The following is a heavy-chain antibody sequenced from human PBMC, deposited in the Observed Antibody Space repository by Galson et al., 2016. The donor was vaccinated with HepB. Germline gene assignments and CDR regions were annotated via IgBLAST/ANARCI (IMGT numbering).Heavy chain of an antibody. CDR3: ARDRRVYYDRSGYHA. CDR1: GDSISSSSYY. Sequence: SETLSLTCTVSGDSISSSSYYWGWIRQPPGKGLEWIGTIYYTGSTYYNPSLKSRLTISLDTPKNQFSLNLSSVTAADTAVYYCARDRRVYYDRSGYHAWGQGTLVTVSS. CDR2: IYYTGST. J-gene: IGHJ4*02. D-gene: IGHD3-22*01. V-gene: IGHV4-39*07.